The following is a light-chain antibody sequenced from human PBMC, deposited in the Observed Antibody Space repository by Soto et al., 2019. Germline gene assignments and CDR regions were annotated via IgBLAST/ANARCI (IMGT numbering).Light chain of an antibody. CDR2: GAS. J-gene: IGKJ5*01. CDR3: QQYYNWPRT. CDR1: QSVSSD. Sequence: EIVMTQSPATLSVSPGERATLSCRASQSVSSDLAWYQQKPGQAPRLFIYGASTRATGIPARFSGGGSGTEFTLTISSLQSEDFAVYYCQQYYNWPRTFGQGTRLEIK. V-gene: IGKV3-15*01.